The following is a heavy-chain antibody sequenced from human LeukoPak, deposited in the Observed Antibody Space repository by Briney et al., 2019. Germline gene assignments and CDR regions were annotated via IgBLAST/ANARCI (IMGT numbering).Heavy chain of an antibody. J-gene: IGHJ3*02. V-gene: IGHV3-33*06. Sequence: GRSLRLSCAVSGINFSFYGMHWVRQAPGKGLEWVAVIWYDGTNKYYADSVKGRFTISRDNSKNTLYLQMNSLRAEDTAVYYCAKDYYDSSGYYNDAFDMWGQGTMVTVSS. D-gene: IGHD3-22*01. CDR1: GINFSFYG. CDR2: IWYDGTNK. CDR3: AKDYYDSSGYYNDAFDM.